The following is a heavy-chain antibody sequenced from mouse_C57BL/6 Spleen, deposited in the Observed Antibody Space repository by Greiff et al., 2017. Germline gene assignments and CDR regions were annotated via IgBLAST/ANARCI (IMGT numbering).Heavy chain of an antibody. Sequence: QVQLQQSGAELARPGASVKLSCKASGYTFTSYGISWVKQRTGQGLEWIGEIYPRSGNTYYNEKIKGKATLTADKSSSTAYMELRSLTSEDSAVXFWARYYGGYFDVWGTGTTVTVSS. D-gene: IGHD1-1*02. CDR3: ARYYGGYFDV. CDR1: GYTFTSYG. V-gene: IGHV1-81*01. J-gene: IGHJ1*03. CDR2: IYPRSGNT.